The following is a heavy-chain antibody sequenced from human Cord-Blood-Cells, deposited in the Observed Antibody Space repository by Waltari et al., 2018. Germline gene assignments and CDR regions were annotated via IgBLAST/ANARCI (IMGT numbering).Heavy chain of an antibody. CDR2: ISSSSSYI. J-gene: IGHJ6*02. CDR1: GFTLSSYS. V-gene: IGHV3-21*01. CDR3: ARDSSSSWYYYYYGMDV. Sequence: EVQLVESGGGLVKPGGSLRLSCAAAGFTLSSYSMNWVRQAPGKGLEWVSSISSSSSYIYYADSVKGRFTISRDNAKNSLYLQMNSLRAEDTAVYYCARDSSSSWYYYYYGMDVWGQGTTVTVSS. D-gene: IGHD6-13*01.